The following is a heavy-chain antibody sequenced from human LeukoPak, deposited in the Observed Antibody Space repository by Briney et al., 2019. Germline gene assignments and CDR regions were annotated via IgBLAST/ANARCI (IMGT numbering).Heavy chain of an antibody. V-gene: IGHV3-21*01. CDR2: ISRSSSDI. CDR1: GFSFSSYS. D-gene: IGHD2-2*01. J-gene: IGHJ4*02. Sequence: PGGSLRLSCAASGFSFSSYSMSWVRQAPGKGLEWVSFISRSSSDIYHADSVEGRFTISRDNAKNSLYPQMNSLRAEDTAVYYCARDLPAAVDWGQGTLVTVSS. CDR3: ARDLPAAVD.